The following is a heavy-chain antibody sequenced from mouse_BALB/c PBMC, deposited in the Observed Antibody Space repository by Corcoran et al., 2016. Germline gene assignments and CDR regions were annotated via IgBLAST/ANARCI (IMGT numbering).Heavy chain of an antibody. CDR2: IDPANGNT. J-gene: IGHJ1*01. CDR3: ARWDWYFDV. Sequence: EVQLQQSGAELVKPGASVKLSCIASSFNIKDTYMHWVKQRPEQGLEWIGRIDPANGNTKYDPKFQGKATITADTSSNTAYLQLSSLTSEDTAVYYCARWDWYFDVWGAGTTVTVSS. CDR1: SFNIKDTY. V-gene: IGHV14-3*02.